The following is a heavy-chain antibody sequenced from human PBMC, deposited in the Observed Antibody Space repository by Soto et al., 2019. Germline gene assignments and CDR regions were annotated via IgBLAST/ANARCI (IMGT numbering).Heavy chain of an antibody. D-gene: IGHD3-22*01. CDR3: ARDQVPDPTMIEDRYGMDV. CDR2: IYYSGST. Sequence: QVQLQESGPGLVKPSETLSLTCTVSGGSISSYYWSWIRQPPGKGLEWIGYIYYSGSTNYNPSLKSRVTISVDTSKNQFSLKLSSVTAADTAVYYCARDQVPDPTMIEDRYGMDVWGQGTTVTVSS. V-gene: IGHV4-59*01. J-gene: IGHJ6*02. CDR1: GGSISSYY.